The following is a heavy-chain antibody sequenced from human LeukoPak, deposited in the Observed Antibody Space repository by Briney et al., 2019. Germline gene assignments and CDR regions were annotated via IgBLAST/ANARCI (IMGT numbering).Heavy chain of an antibody. CDR1: GSTFSSYA. CDR3: AKGGELLYYYDSSGYYLDY. Sequence: RGSLRLSCAASGSTFSSYAMSWVRQAPGKGLEWVSAISGSGGSTYYADSVKGRFTISRENSKNTLYLQMNSLRADDAAVYYCAKGGELLYYYDSSGYYLDYWGQGTLVTVSS. CDR2: ISGSGGST. D-gene: IGHD3-22*01. J-gene: IGHJ4*02. V-gene: IGHV3-23*01.